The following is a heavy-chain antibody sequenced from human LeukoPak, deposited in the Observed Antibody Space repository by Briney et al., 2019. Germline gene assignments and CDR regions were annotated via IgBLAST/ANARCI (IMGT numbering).Heavy chain of an antibody. CDR1: GYTFTSYD. CDR3: ASFQYYYDSSGYNYYGMDV. CDR2: MNPNSGNT. V-gene: IGHV1-8*01. D-gene: IGHD3-22*01. Sequence: ASVKVSCKASGYTFTSYDINWLRQATGQGLEWMGWMNPNSGNTGYAQKSQGRVTMTRNTSISTAYMELSSLRSEDTAVYYCASFQYYYDSSGYNYYGMDVWGQGTTVTVSS. J-gene: IGHJ6*02.